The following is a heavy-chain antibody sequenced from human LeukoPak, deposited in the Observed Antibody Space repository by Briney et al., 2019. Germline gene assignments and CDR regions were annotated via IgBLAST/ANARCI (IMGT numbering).Heavy chain of an antibody. CDR2: IYYTGST. D-gene: IGHD3-22*01. CDR3: AREVYYHRSGYLKAFGI. CDR1: GGSFSGYY. Sequence: SETLSLTCAVYGGSFSGYYWSWIRQPPGKGLEWIGNIYYTGSTSYNPSLKSRVTISVGTSKNQISLRLSSVTAADTAVYYCAREVYYHRSGYLKAFGIWGQGTMVTVSS. V-gene: IGHV4-59*01. J-gene: IGHJ3*02.